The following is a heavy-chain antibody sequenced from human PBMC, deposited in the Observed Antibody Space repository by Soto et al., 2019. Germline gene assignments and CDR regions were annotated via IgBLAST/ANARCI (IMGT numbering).Heavy chain of an antibody. D-gene: IGHD3-10*01. CDR3: ATSFGSVIRDFDY. CDR1: GDTFNFYT. V-gene: IGHV1-69*02. Sequence: QVQLVQSGAEVKKPGSSVKVSCKASGDTFNFYTINWVRQAPGLGLEWMGRFNPILSFSNSALKFQGRVTLTADKSASTAYMVLSSLRSEDTAIYYCATSFGSVIRDFDYWGQGALVTVSS. CDR2: FNPILSFS. J-gene: IGHJ4*02.